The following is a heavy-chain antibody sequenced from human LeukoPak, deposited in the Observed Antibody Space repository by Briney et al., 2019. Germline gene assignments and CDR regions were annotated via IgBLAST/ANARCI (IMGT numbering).Heavy chain of an antibody. CDR2: IYYSGST. CDR1: GGSISSGGYY. J-gene: IGHJ4*02. Sequence: PSQTLSLTCTVSGGSISSGGYYWSWIRQHPGKGLEWIGYIYYSGSTYYNPSLKSRVTISVDTSKNQFSLKLSSVTAADTAVYYCARGRENDYGDYEGLLDYWGQGTLVTVSS. V-gene: IGHV4-31*03. CDR3: ARGRENDYGDYEGLLDY. D-gene: IGHD4-17*01.